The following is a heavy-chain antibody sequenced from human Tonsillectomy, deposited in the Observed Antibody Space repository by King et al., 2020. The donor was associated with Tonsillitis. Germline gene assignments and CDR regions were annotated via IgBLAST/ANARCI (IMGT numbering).Heavy chain of an antibody. V-gene: IGHV4-59*01. CDR1: GGSISSYY. D-gene: IGHD6-19*01. J-gene: IGHJ2*01. CDR2: IYYSGSN. CDR3: ASDGAQWLGPVSWYFDL. Sequence: VQLQESGPGLVKPSETLSLTCTVSGGSISSYYWSWIRQPPGKGLEWIGYIYYSGSNNYNPSLKRRVTISVDTSKNQFSLRLSSVTAADTAVYYWASDGAQWLGPVSWYFDLWGRGTRVTVSS.